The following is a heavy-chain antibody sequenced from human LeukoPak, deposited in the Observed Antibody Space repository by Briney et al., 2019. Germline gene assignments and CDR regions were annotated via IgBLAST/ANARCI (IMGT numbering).Heavy chain of an antibody. D-gene: IGHD3-22*01. J-gene: IGHJ4*02. CDR2: ISGDGGIT. CDR3: AKDMDYDTYYVDY. Sequence: GGSLRLTLAASGFTLLDYSIHWGRQAPGKGLEWVSLISGDGGITYYADSVKGRFTISRDNSKNSLYLQMTSLRTEDTALYYCAKDMDYDTYYVDYSGQRTLVTVSS. V-gene: IGHV3-43*02. CDR1: GFTLLDYS.